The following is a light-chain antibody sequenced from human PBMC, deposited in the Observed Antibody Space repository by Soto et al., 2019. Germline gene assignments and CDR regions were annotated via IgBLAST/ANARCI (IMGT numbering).Light chain of an antibody. CDR2: DAS. Sequence: IVLTQSPATLSLSTGERATLSCRASQSVTSYLAWYQQKPGQAPRLLLYDASNRATGIPARFSGSGSGTDFTRTISSLEPEDFAVYYCQQRSNWPGITFGQGTRLEI. V-gene: IGKV3-11*01. CDR3: QQRSNWPGIT. CDR1: QSVTSY. J-gene: IGKJ5*01.